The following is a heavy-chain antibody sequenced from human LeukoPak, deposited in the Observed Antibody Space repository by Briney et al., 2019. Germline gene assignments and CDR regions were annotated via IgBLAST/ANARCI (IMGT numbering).Heavy chain of an antibody. CDR3: AKKVPAIRAFDY. D-gene: IGHD3-3*02. CDR1: GFTFSSHW. Sequence: PGGSLRLSCAASGFTFSSHWMHWVRQAPGKGLVWVSRINTDGSSTSYADSVKGRFNISRDNAKNTLYLQMNSLTAEDTAIYYCAKKVPAIRAFDYWGQGTLVTVSS. CDR2: INTDGSST. J-gene: IGHJ4*02. V-gene: IGHV3-74*01.